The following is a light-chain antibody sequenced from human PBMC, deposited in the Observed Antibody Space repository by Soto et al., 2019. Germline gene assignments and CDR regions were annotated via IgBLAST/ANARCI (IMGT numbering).Light chain of an antibody. CDR1: SNDIGAFEY. Sequence: QSALTQPAAVSGSPGQTITISCTGTSNDIGAFEYVSWYQQHPGKAPKLMIYDVTNRPSGVSNRFSGSKSGTTASLTISGLQAYDEADYYCSSYTTSSTRVFGGGTKLTVL. J-gene: IGLJ3*02. CDR3: SSYTTSSTRV. CDR2: DVT. V-gene: IGLV2-14*03.